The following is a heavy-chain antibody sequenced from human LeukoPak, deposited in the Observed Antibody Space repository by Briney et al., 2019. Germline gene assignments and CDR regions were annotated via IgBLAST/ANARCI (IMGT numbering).Heavy chain of an antibody. CDR1: GGTFSSYA. Sequence: SAKVSCKASGGTFSSYAISWVRQAPGQGLEWMGGIIPIFGTANYAQKFQGRVTITADESMSTAYMELSSLRSEDTAVYYCARCPYYYGSGSKTPQYYFDYWGQGTLVTVSS. CDR2: IIPIFGTA. V-gene: IGHV1-69*13. D-gene: IGHD3-10*01. CDR3: ARCPYYYGSGSKTPQYYFDY. J-gene: IGHJ4*02.